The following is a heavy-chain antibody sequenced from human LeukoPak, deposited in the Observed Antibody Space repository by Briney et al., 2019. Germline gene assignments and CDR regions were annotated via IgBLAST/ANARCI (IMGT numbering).Heavy chain of an antibody. J-gene: IGHJ4*02. V-gene: IGHV4-59*08. Sequence: SETLSLTCTVSGGSISSYYWSWIRQPPGKGLEWIGYIYYSGSTNYNPSLKSRVTISVDTSKNQFSLKLSSVTAAGTAVYYCARQEGWDIVLMVSSHSYYFDYWGQGTLVTVSS. D-gene: IGHD2-8*01. CDR2: IYYSGST. CDR1: GGSISSYY. CDR3: ARQEGWDIVLMVSSHSYYFDY.